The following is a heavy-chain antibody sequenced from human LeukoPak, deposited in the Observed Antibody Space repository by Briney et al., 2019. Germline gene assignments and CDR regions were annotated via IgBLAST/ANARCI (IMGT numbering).Heavy chain of an antibody. CDR2: IWYDGSIK. CDR1: GFTFSRYG. J-gene: IGHJ4*02. CDR3: AKADEMNMDY. D-gene: IGHD2/OR15-2a*01. Sequence: PGGSLRLSCAASGFTFSRYGMHWVRQAPGKGLEWVAVIWYDGSIKYCADSVKGRFTISEDNSKNTLYLQMNSLRAEDTAVYCCAKADEMNMDYWGQGTLVTVSS. V-gene: IGHV3-33*06.